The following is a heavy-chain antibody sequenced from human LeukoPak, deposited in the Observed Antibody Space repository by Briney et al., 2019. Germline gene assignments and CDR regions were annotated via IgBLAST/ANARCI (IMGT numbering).Heavy chain of an antibody. CDR2: IYHTGST. Sequence: PSETLSLTCTVSGYSISSGYYWAWIRQPPGKGLEWIGNIYHTGSTYYNPSLKSRVTISVDTSKNQFSLKLSSVTAADTAVYYCARGVWVGFDWLLTDYYYYMDVWGKGTTVTISS. CDR3: ARGVWVGFDWLLTDYYYYMDV. V-gene: IGHV4-38-2*02. CDR1: GYSISSGYY. D-gene: IGHD3-9*01. J-gene: IGHJ6*03.